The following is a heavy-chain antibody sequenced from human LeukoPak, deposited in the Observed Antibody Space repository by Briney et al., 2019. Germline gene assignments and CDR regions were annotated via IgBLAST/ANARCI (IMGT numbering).Heavy chain of an antibody. Sequence: SETLSLTYAVSGYSISSGYYWGWIRQPPGKGLEWIGSIYHSGSTYYNPSLKSRVTISVDTSKNQFSLKLSSVTAADTAVYYCASLPVGDWFDPWGQGTLVTVSS. V-gene: IGHV4-38-2*01. CDR1: GYSISSGYY. D-gene: IGHD2-8*02. CDR3: ASLPVGDWFDP. CDR2: IYHSGST. J-gene: IGHJ5*02.